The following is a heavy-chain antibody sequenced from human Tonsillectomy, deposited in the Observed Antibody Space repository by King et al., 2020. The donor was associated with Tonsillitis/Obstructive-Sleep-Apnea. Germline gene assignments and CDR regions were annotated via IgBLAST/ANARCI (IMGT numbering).Heavy chain of an antibody. Sequence: QVQLVESGGGVVQPGRSLRLSCAASGFTFSIYGMNWVRQAPGKGLEWVAVIWYDGSNKYYVDSVKGRFTISRDNSKNTLYLQMNSLRAEDTAVYYCARATTNVDTDMAYAFDIWGQGTMVTVSS. J-gene: IGHJ3*02. CDR1: GFTFSIYG. V-gene: IGHV3-33*01. CDR2: IWYDGSNK. D-gene: IGHD5-18*01. CDR3: ARATTNVDTDMAYAFDI.